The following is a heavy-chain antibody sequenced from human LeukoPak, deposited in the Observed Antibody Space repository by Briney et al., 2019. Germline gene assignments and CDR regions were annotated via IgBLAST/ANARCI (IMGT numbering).Heavy chain of an antibody. J-gene: IGHJ4*02. CDR1: GFTFSSYA. CDR2: IYYSGST. CDR3: ARWRGYDYVWGSYRYKSGLY. D-gene: IGHD3-16*02. Sequence: PGGSLRLSCAASGFTFSSYAMSWIRQPPGKGLEWIGSIYYSGSTYYNPSLKSRVTISVDTSKNQFSLKLSSVTAADTAVYYCARWRGYDYVWGSYRYKSGLYWGQGTLVTVSS. V-gene: IGHV4-38-2*01.